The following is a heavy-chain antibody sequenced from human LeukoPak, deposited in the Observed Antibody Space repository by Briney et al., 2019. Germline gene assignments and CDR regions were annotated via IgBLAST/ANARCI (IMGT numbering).Heavy chain of an antibody. CDR2: IYHSGST. CDR3: ARAYCGGDCYVDY. J-gene: IGHJ4*02. Sequence: NPSETLSLTCAVSGYSISSGYYWGWIRQPPGKGLEWIGSIYHSGSTCYNPSLKSRVTISVDTSKNQFSLKLSSVTAADTAVYYCARAYCGGDCYVDYWGQGALVTVSS. CDR1: GYSISSGYY. V-gene: IGHV4-38-2*01. D-gene: IGHD2-21*01.